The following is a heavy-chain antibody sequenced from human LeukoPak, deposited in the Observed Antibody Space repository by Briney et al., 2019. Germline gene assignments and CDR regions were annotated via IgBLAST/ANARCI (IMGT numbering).Heavy chain of an antibody. CDR1: GFTVSSNY. V-gene: IGHV3-53*01. CDR3: ARVGAAGTDAFDI. CDR2: IYSGGST. J-gene: IGHJ3*02. D-gene: IGHD6-13*01. Sequence: GGSLRLSCAASGFTVSSNYMSWVRQAPGKGLEWVSVIYSGGSTYYADSVKGRFTISRDNSKNTLYLQMSSLRAEDTAVYYCARVGAAGTDAFDIWGQGTMVTVSS.